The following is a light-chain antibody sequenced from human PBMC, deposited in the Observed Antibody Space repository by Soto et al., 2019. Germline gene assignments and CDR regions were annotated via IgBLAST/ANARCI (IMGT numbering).Light chain of an antibody. CDR1: SDDVGAYNS. Sequence: QSALAQPASVSGSPGQSITISCTGTSDDVGAYNSVSWYQQLPHKAPQVILYKGTQRPSGVSSRFSGSTSGNAASLTISGLPADDEADCFCCSSAPESTYVFGTGTKLTVL. J-gene: IGLJ1*01. CDR2: KGT. CDR3: CSSAPESTYV. V-gene: IGLV2-23*01.